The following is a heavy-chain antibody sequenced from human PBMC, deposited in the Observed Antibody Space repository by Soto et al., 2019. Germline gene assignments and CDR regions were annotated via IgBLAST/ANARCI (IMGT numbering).Heavy chain of an antibody. V-gene: IGHV3-9*01. J-gene: IGHJ4*02. Sequence: GGSLRLSCAASGFTFDDYAMHWVRQAPGKGLEWVSGISWNSGSIGYADSVKGRFTISRDNAKNSLYLQMNSLRAEDTALYYCAKDRGYDFWSGYPSDYWGQGTLVTV. CDR1: GFTFDDYA. CDR3: AKDRGYDFWSGYPSDY. D-gene: IGHD3-3*01. CDR2: ISWNSGSI.